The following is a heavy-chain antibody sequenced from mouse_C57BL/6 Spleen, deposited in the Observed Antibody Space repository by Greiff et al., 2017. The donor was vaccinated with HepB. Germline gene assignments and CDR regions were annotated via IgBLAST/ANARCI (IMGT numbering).Heavy chain of an antibody. CDR1: GYTFTDYY. Sequence: EVQLQQSGPELVKPGASVKISCKASGYTFTDYYMNWVKQSHGKSLEWIGDINPNNGGTSYNQKFKGKAPLTVDKSSSPAYMELRTLTSEDSAVYYCARTPLYYYGSSRYYFDYWGQGTTLTVSS. J-gene: IGHJ2*01. CDR3: ARTPLYYYGSSRYYFDY. V-gene: IGHV1-26*01. CDR2: INPNNGGT. D-gene: IGHD1-1*01.